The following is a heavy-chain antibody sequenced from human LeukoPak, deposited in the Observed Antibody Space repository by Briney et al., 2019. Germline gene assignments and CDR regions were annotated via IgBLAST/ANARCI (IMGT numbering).Heavy chain of an antibody. CDR2: IYSGGST. D-gene: IGHD3-22*01. CDR1: GFTVSSNY. V-gene: IGHV3-66*02. J-gene: IGHJ4*02. Sequence: GGSLRLSCAASGFTVSSNYMSWVRQAPGKGLEWVSVIYSGGSTYYADYVKGRFTISRDNSKNTLYLQMNSLRAEDTAVYYCARGIHYYDSSGSAAFDYWGQGTLVTVSS. CDR3: ARGIHYYDSSGSAAFDY.